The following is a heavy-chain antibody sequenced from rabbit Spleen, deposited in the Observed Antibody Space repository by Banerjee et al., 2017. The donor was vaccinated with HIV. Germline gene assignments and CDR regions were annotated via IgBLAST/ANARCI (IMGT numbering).Heavy chain of an antibody. CDR1: GIDFTNYY. Sequence: QEQLTETGGGLVQPGGSLTLSCKASGIDFTNYYITWVRQAPGKGLEWIACIDTGSSGFTYFASWAKGRFTISKTSSTTVTLQMTSLTAADTATYFCARDTSSSFSSYGMDLWGPGTLVTVS. D-gene: IGHD1-1*01. CDR2: IDTGSSGFT. V-gene: IGHV1S45*01. J-gene: IGHJ6*01. CDR3: ARDTSSSFSSYGMDL.